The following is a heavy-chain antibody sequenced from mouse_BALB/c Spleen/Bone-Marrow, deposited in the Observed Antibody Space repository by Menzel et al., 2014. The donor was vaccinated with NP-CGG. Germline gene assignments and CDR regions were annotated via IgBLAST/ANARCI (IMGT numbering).Heavy chain of an antibody. CDR2: INPSNGGT. CDR3: TREGDSPFAY. CDR1: GYTLTSYY. Sequence: QVTLKVSGAELVEPGASVKLSCKASGYTLTSYYMYWVKQRPGQGLEWIGEINPSNGGTNFNEKFKSKATLTVDKSSSTAYMQLSSLTSEDSAVYYCTREGDSPFAYWGQGTLVTVSA. D-gene: IGHD2-13*01. V-gene: IGHV1S81*02. J-gene: IGHJ3*01.